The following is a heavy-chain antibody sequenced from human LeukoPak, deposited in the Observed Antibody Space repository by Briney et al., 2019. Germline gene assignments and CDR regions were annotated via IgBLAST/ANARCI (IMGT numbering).Heavy chain of an antibody. CDR3: ARSPRVLAASRYDY. V-gene: IGHV4-34*01. CDR1: GGSFSGYY. D-gene: IGHD6-13*01. CDR2: NKHIGRT. J-gene: IGHJ4*02. Sequence: PSETLSLTCAVYGGSFSGYYWSWIRQPPGKGLEWIGENKHIGRTNKNPPHNSGVTKSAHTSKNQFTLELTAVTAADTAGYYCARSPRVLAASRYDYWGRGTPVTVSS.